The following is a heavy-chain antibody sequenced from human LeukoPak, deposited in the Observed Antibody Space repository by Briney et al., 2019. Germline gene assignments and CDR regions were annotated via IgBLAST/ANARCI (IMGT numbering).Heavy chain of an antibody. CDR2: ISNDGSNK. V-gene: IGHV3-30*18. Sequence: GGSLRLSCAASGFTFSSYGMHWVRQAPGKGLEWVAVISNDGSNKYYVDSVKGRFTISRDNPKNTLYVQMNSLRAEDTAVYYCAKGSAYYDILTGYQNWGQGTLVTVSS. CDR1: GFTFSSYG. J-gene: IGHJ4*02. CDR3: AKGSAYYDILTGYQN. D-gene: IGHD3-9*01.